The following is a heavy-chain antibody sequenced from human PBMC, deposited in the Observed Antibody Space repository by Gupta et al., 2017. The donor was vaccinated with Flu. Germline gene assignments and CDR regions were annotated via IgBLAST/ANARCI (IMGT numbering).Heavy chain of an antibody. J-gene: IGHJ4*02. D-gene: IGHD2-21*01. CDR1: GFTFGDYA. V-gene: IGHV3-49*04. CDR2: IRSKSYGGTT. CDR3: TRSYWGGDCSTGLFDY. Sequence: EVQLVESGGGLVQPGRSLRLSCTASGFTFGDYAMRWVRQAPGKGLEWVGFIRSKSYGGTTEYAASVKGRFTISRDDSKSIAYLQMNSLKTEDTAVYYCTRSYWGGDCSTGLFDYWGQGTLVTVSS.